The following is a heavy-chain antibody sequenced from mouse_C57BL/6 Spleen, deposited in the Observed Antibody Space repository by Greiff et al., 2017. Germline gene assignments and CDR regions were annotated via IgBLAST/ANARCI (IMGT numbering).Heavy chain of an antibody. D-gene: IGHD2-2*01. CDR3: ARSLLWLRGTFDV. V-gene: IGHV1-59*01. CDR1: GYTFTSYW. CDR2: IDPSDSYT. J-gene: IGHJ1*03. Sequence: QVQLQQPGAELVRPGTSVKLSCKASGYTFTSYWMHWVKQRPGQGLEWIGVIDPSDSYTNYNQKFKGKATLTVDTSSSTAYMQISSLTSEDSAVYYCARSLLWLRGTFDVWGTGTTVTVSS.